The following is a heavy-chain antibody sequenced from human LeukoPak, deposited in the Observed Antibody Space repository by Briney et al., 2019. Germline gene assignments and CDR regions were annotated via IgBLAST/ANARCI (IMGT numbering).Heavy chain of an antibody. CDR1: GFTFSDYA. V-gene: IGHV3-23*01. CDR2: ISSRGDGT. CDR3: ARDSSGYYPYYFDY. D-gene: IGHD3-22*01. J-gene: IGHJ4*02. Sequence: GRSLRLSCAVSGFTFSDYAMNWVRQAPGEGLEWVSVISSRGDGTYYADSVKGRFTISRDNSKNTLYLQMNSLRAEDTAVYYCARDSSGYYPYYFDYWGQGTLVTVSS.